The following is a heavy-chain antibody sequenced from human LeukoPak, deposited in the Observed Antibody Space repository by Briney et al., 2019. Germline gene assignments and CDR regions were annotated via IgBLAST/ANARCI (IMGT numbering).Heavy chain of an antibody. Sequence: PSETLSLTCTVSGGSISSYYWSWIRQPAGKGLEWIGRIYSSGTTSYNPSLRSRVTMSVDTSKNQFSLNLGSVTAADTAVYYCARDTSPHFDYWGQGTLVTVSS. CDR2: IYSSGTT. CDR1: GGSISSYY. D-gene: IGHD2-2*01. J-gene: IGHJ4*02. V-gene: IGHV4-4*07. CDR3: ARDTSPHFDY.